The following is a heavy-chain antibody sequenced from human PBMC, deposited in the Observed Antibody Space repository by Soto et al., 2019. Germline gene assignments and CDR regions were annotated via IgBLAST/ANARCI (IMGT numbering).Heavy chain of an antibody. V-gene: IGHV4-34*01. Sequence: SETLSLTCAVYRGSFSGYYWSWIRQPPGKGLEWIGEINQSGSTNYKSSLKSRVTISVDTSKNQFSLKLSSVTAADTAVYYCAAADWGHNFYYGMEVWGQGTTVTASS. CDR3: AAADWGHNFYYGMEV. J-gene: IGHJ6*02. CDR2: INQSGST. CDR1: RGSFSGYY. D-gene: IGHD7-27*01.